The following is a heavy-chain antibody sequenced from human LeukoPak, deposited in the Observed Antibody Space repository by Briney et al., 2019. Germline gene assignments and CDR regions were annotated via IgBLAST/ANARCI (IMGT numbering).Heavy chain of an antibody. V-gene: IGHV3-23*01. J-gene: IGHJ4*02. D-gene: IGHD3-10*01. CDR1: GFTFSTYA. CDR2: TSSSDAGT. Sequence: GGSLRLSCAASGFTFSTYAMSWVRQTPGKGLEWVAATSSSDAGTYHADSVRGRFTISRDNSKNTLYLQMNSLRAEDTAVYYCARDFPSGISGSYFRYDYWGQGTLVTVSS. CDR3: ARDFPSGISGSYFRYDY.